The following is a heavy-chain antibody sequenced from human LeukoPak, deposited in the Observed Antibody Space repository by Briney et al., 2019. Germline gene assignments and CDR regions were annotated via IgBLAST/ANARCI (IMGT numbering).Heavy chain of an antibody. Sequence: PSQTLSLTCTVSGGSISSGGYSWNWIRQHPGKGLEWIGYIYNSGSTYYNPSLKSRVTISVDTSKNQFSLKLSSVTAADTAVYYCARGRLRDNFGYWGQGTLVTVSS. D-gene: IGHD5-24*01. CDR1: GGSISSGGYS. CDR3: ARGRLRDNFGY. V-gene: IGHV4-31*03. CDR2: IYNSGST. J-gene: IGHJ4*02.